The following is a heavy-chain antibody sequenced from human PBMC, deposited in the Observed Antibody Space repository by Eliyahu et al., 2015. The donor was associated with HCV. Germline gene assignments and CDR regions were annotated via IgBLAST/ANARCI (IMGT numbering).Heavy chain of an antibody. D-gene: IGHD1-1*01. Sequence: QVQLVQSGAEVKKPGVSVKVSCKASGYTFTGYNMHWVRQAPGQGLEWMGRIISNSGDTNYAQEFQGRVTMTRDTSVSTAYMELRSLISDDTAVYYCARGHNFGFEYWGQGTLVTVSS. V-gene: IGHV1-2*06. J-gene: IGHJ4*02. CDR3: ARGHNFGFEY. CDR1: GYTFTGYN. CDR2: IISNSGDT.